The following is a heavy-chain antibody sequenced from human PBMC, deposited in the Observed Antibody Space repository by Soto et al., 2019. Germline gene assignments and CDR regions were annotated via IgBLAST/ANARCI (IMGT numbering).Heavy chain of an antibody. J-gene: IGHJ4*02. CDR1: GFTFSNVW. CDR2: IKRRADGGTT. V-gene: IGHV3-15*01. D-gene: IGHD2-15*01. CDR3: TAGYCSGGSCYSVVY. Sequence: EVQLVESGGGLVKPGGSLSLSCAASGFTFSNVWMSWVRQAPGKGLEWVGRIKRRADGGTTEYATPVRGRFTVSRDDSKNTLYLQMNSLKTEDTAVYYCTAGYCSGGSCYSVVYWGQGTLVTVSS.